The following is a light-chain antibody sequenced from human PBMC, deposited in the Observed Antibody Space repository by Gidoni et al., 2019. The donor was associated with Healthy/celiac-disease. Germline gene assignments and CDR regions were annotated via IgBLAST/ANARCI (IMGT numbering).Light chain of an antibody. CDR3: QQRSNWQEQT. Sequence: EIVLTQSPATLSLSPGERATLACRASQSVSSYFAWYQQKPGQAPRLRIYDASNRATGIPARFRGSGSGTDFTLTISSLEPEDFAVYYCQQRSNWQEQTFGQGTKVEIK. CDR2: DAS. CDR1: QSVSSY. V-gene: IGKV3-11*01. J-gene: IGKJ1*01.